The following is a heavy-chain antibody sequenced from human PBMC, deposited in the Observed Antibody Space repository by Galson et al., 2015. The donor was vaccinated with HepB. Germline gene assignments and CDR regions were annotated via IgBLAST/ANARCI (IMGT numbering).Heavy chain of an antibody. Sequence: CAISGDSVSSNTAGWNWIRQSPLRGLEWLGRTYYRSKWYNDYAVSVKSRMTINPDTSKNQFSLQLKSVTPEDTAVYCCARDQSYHDILTGSYSAPYDSWGQGTLVTVSS. CDR2: TYYRSKWYN. CDR3: ARDQSYHDILTGSYSAPYDS. J-gene: IGHJ4*02. D-gene: IGHD3-9*01. V-gene: IGHV6-1*01. CDR1: GDSVSSNTAG.